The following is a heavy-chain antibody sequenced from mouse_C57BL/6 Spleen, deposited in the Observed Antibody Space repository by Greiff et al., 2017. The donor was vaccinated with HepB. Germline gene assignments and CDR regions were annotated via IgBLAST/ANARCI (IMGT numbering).Heavy chain of an antibody. CDR3: ASQYYGSSPYYAMDY. Sequence: VNLVESGPGLVQPSQSLSITCTVSGFSLTSYGVHWVRQSPGKGLEWLGVIWRGGSTDYNAAFMSRLSITKDNSKSQVFFKMNSLQADDTAIYYCASQYYGSSPYYAMDYWGQGTSVTVSS. D-gene: IGHD1-1*01. V-gene: IGHV2-5*01. CDR1: GFSLTSYG. CDR2: IWRGGST. J-gene: IGHJ4*01.